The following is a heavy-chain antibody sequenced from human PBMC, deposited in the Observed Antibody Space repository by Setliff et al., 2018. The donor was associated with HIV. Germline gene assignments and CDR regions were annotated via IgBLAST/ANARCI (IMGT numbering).Heavy chain of an antibody. CDR2: MNRDGSNN. D-gene: IGHD2-21*01. J-gene: IGHJ4*02. Sequence: PGGSLRLSCAASGFTFSSSWLTWVRQAPGRGLEYVAGMNRDGSNNYYADPVKGQFTISRDNSKNTLYLQMNSLRAEDTAVYYCCGGGELHNIDYWGQGTLVTVSS. CDR3: CGGGELHNIDY. V-gene: IGHV3-30*03. CDR1: GFTFSSSW.